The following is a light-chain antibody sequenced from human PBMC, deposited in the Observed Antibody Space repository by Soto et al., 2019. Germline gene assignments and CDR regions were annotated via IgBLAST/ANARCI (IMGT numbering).Light chain of an antibody. CDR2: DAS. CDR1: QSVSSY. CDR3: QHRSSWPLT. V-gene: IGKV3-11*01. Sequence: EIVLTQSPATLSLSPGERATLSCRASQSVSSYLAWYQQKPGQAPRLLIYDASNRATGIPARFSGSGSGTYFTFIISGLGREDFAVYYCQHRSSWPLTFGGGTKVDLK. J-gene: IGKJ4*01.